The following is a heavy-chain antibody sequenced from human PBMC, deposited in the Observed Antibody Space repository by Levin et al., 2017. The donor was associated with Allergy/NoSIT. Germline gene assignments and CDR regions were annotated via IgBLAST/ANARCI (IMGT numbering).Heavy chain of an antibody. Sequence: GESLKISCKASGYTFTSYDINWVRQATGQGLEWMGWMNPNSGNTGYAQKFQGRVTMTRNTSISTAYMELSSLRSEDTAVYYCARGSSPLTIFGVVTYYFDYWGQGTLVTVSS. V-gene: IGHV1-8*01. J-gene: IGHJ4*02. CDR1: GYTFTSYD. CDR3: ARGSSPLTIFGVVTYYFDY. CDR2: MNPNSGNT. D-gene: IGHD3-3*01.